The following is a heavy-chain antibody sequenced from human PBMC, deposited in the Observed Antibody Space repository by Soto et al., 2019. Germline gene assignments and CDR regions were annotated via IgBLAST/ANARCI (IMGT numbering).Heavy chain of an antibody. J-gene: IGHJ6*02. CDR2: IYPGDSDT. Sequence: GESLKISCKGSGYSFTSYWIGWVRQMPGKGLEWMGIIYPGDSDTRYSPSFQGQVTISADKSISTAYLQWSSLKASDTAMYYCARKNSPRGYSYGIGYYYGMDVWGQGTTVTVSS. V-gene: IGHV5-51*01. CDR3: ARKNSPRGYSYGIGYYYGMDV. CDR1: GYSFTSYW. D-gene: IGHD5-18*01.